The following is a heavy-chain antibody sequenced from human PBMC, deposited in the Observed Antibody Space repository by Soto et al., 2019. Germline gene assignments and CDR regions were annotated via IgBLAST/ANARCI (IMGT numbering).Heavy chain of an antibody. CDR2: ISNSGSTI. J-gene: IGHJ4*02. V-gene: IGHV3-48*03. CDR3: ARRKSTVTTGLFY. CDR1: GVSFSIYE. D-gene: IGHD4-17*01. Sequence: EVQLVESGGGLVQPGGSLRLSCAASGVSFSIYEMNWVHQAPGKGLEWVSYISNSGSTIYYTDSVRGRFTISRDNAKNSLFLQMNSLRAEDTAVYYCARRKSTVTTGLFYWGQGTLVTVSS.